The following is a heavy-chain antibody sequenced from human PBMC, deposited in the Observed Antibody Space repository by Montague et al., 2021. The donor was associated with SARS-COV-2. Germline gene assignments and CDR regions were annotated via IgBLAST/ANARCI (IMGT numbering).Heavy chain of an antibody. J-gene: IGHJ4*02. CDR3: ARHRITRFLGRMFDY. V-gene: IGHV4-39*01. D-gene: IGHD3-9*01. Sequence: SETLSLTCTVSGGSIRSSGYYWGWIRQPPGKGLEWIGCIYYSGSTYYNPSLKSRVTISVDTSKSQFSLKLRSVTAADTAVYYCARHRITRFLGRMFDYGGQGTLVTVSS. CDR1: GGSIRSSGYY. CDR2: IYYSGST.